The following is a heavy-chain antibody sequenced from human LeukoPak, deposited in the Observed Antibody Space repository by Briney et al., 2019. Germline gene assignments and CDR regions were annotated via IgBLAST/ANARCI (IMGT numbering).Heavy chain of an antibody. CDR3: ARDWGAYYHFFDY. V-gene: IGHV3-7*01. CDR1: GFSMSVYW. D-gene: IGHD3-22*01. CDR2: VKQDGSKR. Sequence: GGSLRLSCEASGFSMSVYWMSWVRQAPGKGLEWVGNVKQDGSKRNYVDSVKGRFTISRDSAKKSLYLQMNSPRAEDTAVYYCARDWGAYYHFFDYWGQGTLVTVSS. J-gene: IGHJ4*02.